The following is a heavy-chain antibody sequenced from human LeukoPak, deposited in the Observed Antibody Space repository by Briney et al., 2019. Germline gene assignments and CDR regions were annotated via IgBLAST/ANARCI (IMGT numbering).Heavy chain of an antibody. Sequence: PGGSLRLSCVASRFSLSSFATSWARQRPREGRWWVSSIDGRGDGPFYAASVKGRFTISRENYKNTLYLQMNSLRAEDTAVYYCARPYSSSVQRYFDYWGQGTLVTVSS. CDR1: RFSLSSFA. D-gene: IGHD2-2*01. J-gene: IGHJ4*02. V-gene: IGHV3-23*01. CDR2: IDGRGDGP. CDR3: ARPYSSSVQRYFDY.